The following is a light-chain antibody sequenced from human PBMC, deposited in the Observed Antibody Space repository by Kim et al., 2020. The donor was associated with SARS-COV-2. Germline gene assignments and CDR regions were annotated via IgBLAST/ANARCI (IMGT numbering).Light chain of an antibody. CDR2: LNSDGSH. V-gene: IGLV4-69*01. CDR3: QTWGTGIRV. Sequence: QPVLTQSPSASASLGASVKLTCTLSSGHSSYAIAWHQQQPEKGPRYLMKLNSDGSHSKGDGIPDRFSGSSSGAERYLTNSSLQSEDEADYYCQTWGTGIRVFGGGTQLTVL. J-gene: IGLJ2*01. CDR1: SGHSSYA.